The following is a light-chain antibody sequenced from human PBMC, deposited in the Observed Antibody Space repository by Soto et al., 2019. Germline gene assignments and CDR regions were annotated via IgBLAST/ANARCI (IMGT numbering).Light chain of an antibody. CDR1: QGISSW. CDR3: QQANSFPIT. CDR2: AAS. V-gene: IGKV1-12*01. J-gene: IGKJ5*01. Sequence: DIQTTQSPSTQTDPLGDRLTITCQASQGISSWLAWYQKKPGKAPKLLIYAASSLQSGVPSRFSGSGSGTDFNLTISRLQTEDFATYYCQQANSFPITFGQGTKVDIK.